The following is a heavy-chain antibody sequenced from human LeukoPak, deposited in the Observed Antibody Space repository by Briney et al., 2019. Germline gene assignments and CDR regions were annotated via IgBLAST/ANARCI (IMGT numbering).Heavy chain of an antibody. CDR3: ASSSGYSSGWYGLESDYFDY. CDR1: GYTFTSYA. D-gene: IGHD6-19*01. J-gene: IGHJ4*02. CDR2: INAGNGNT. Sequence: ASVKVSCTASGYTFTSYAMHWVRQAPGQRLEWMGWINAGNGNTKYSQKFQGRVTITRDTSASTAYMELSSLRSEDTAVYYCASSSGYSSGWYGLESDYFDYWGQGTLVTVSS. V-gene: IGHV1-3*01.